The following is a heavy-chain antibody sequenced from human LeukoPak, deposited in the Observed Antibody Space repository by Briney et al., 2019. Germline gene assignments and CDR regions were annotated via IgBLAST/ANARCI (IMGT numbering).Heavy chain of an antibody. V-gene: IGHV4-39*07. CDR3: ARVLPGLHSYYFDY. CDR1: GGSISSSSYY. CDR2: IYYSGST. Sequence: SETLSLTCTVSGGSISSSSYYWGWIRQPPGKGLEWIGSIYYSGSTYYNPSLKSRVTISVDTPKNQFSLKLSSVTAADTAVYYCARVLPGLHSYYFDYWGQGTLVTVSS. J-gene: IGHJ4*02. D-gene: IGHD3-16*01.